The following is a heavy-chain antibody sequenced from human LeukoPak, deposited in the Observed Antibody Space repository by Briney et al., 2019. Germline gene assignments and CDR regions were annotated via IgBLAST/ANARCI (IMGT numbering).Heavy chain of an antibody. D-gene: IGHD6-13*01. V-gene: IGHV1-18*01. CDR3: ARAVGSSWYERYYYMDV. CDR2: ISAYNGNT. Sequence: ASVKVSCKASGYTFTSYGISWVRQAPGQGLEWMGWISAYNGNTNYAQKLQGRVTMTTDTSTSTAYMELRGLRSDDTAVYYCARAVGSSWYERYYYMDVWGKGTTVTVSS. J-gene: IGHJ6*03. CDR1: GYTFTSYG.